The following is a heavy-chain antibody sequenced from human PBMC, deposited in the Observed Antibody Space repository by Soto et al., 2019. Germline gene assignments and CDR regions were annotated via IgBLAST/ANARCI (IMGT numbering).Heavy chain of an antibody. D-gene: IGHD3-22*01. J-gene: IGHJ4*02. CDR2: ISSSGSTI. Sequence: RGSLRLSCAASGFTFSSYEVNWVRQAPGKGLEWISYISSSGSTIYYADSVKGRFTISRDNAKNSLYLQMHSLRAEDTAVYYCASNYYNSSGYYSAYWGQGTLVTVSS. CDR1: GFTFSSYE. V-gene: IGHV3-48*03. CDR3: ASNYYNSSGYYSAY.